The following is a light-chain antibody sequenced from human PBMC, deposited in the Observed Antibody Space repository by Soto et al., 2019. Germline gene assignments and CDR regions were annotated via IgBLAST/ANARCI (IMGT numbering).Light chain of an antibody. CDR2: GAS. CDR1: HIVLYSSNNKNN. Sequence: DIVMTQSPDSLAVSLVESSTINCKSSHIVLYSSNNKNNLAWHQQKPGQTPRLLVYGASNRATGIPDRFSGSGSGTDFTLTISRLEPDDFAVYYCQQHGTSPITFGQGTRLEIK. J-gene: IGKJ5*01. CDR3: QQHGTSPIT. V-gene: IGKV4-1*01.